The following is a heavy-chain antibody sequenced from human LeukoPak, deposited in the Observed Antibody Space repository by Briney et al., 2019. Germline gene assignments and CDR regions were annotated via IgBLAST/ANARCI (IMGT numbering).Heavy chain of an antibody. V-gene: IGHV1-18*01. CDR2: INTYNGNT. CDR3: ARDTPQHLKRFDY. J-gene: IGHJ4*02. CDR1: GYTLNKFG. D-gene: IGHD6-13*01. Sequence: GASVTVSCKASGYTLNKFGMCWVRHAHGPGLEWLGWINTYNGNTKLGETFQGRVTITTDTSTSTVYMELTSLRTDDTAVYFCARDTPQHLKRFDYWGQGTLVTVSS.